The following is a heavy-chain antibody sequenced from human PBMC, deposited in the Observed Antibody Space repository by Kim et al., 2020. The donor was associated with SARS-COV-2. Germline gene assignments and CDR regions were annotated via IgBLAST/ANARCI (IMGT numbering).Heavy chain of an antibody. V-gene: IGHV7-4-1*02. Sequence: ASVKVSCKASGYTFTTYAMNWVRQAPGQGLEWMGWINTNTGNPKYAQDFQGRVASTMDTSVSTAYLEISSLKAEDTAVYYCARDSGMAAAGYYYGMDVWG. CDR2: INTNTGNP. D-gene: IGHD6-13*01. CDR1: GYTFTTYA. J-gene: IGHJ6*02. CDR3: ARDSGMAAAGYYYGMDV.